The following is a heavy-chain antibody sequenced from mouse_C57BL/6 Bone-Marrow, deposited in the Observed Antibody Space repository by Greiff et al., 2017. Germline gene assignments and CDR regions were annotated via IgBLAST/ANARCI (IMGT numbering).Heavy chain of an antibody. CDR3: ARPCDWYFDV. Sequence: QLKESGAELARPGASVKLSCKASGYTFTSYGISWVKQRTGQGLEWIGEIYPRSGNTYYNEKFKGKATLTADKSSSTAYMELRSLTSEDSAVYFCARPCDWYFDVWGTGTTVTVSS. CDR1: GYTFTSYG. V-gene: IGHV1-81*01. CDR2: IYPRSGNT. J-gene: IGHJ1*03.